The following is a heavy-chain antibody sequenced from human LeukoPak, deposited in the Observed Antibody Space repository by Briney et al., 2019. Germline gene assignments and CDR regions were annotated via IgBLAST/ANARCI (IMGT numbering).Heavy chain of an antibody. D-gene: IGHD1-1*01. CDR1: GGSISSYY. V-gene: IGHV4-59*01. J-gene: IGHJ6*03. CDR3: ARAVNGYYYYYYMDV. CDR2: IYYSGST. Sequence: SETLSLTCTVSGGSISSYYWSWIRQPPGKGLEWTGYIYYSGSTNYNPSLKSRVTISVDTSKNQFSLKLSSVTAADTAVYYCARAVNGYYYYYYMDVWGKGTTVTVSS.